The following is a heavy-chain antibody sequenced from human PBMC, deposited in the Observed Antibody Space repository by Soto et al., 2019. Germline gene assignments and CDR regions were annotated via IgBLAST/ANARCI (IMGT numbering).Heavy chain of an antibody. CDR2: INPNSGDT. CDR1: GYTFTGYY. Sequence: QVQLVQSGAEVKKPGASVKVSCKASGYTFTGYYMHWVRQAHGQGLEWMGWINPNSGDTNYAQKFQDRVTMTRDTSISTAYMELTRLTSDDTAVYFCARDLGNTLMVVVRGFDLWGRGTLVTVFS. CDR3: ARDLGNTLMVVVRGFDL. V-gene: IGHV1-2*02. J-gene: IGHJ2*01. D-gene: IGHD3-22*01.